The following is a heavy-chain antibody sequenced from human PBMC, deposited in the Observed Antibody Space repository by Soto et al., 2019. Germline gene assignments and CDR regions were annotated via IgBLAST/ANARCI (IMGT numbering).Heavy chain of an antibody. CDR2: INPSGGST. V-gene: IGHV1-46*01. D-gene: IGHD3-16*02. CDR3: VRDISDFWGSYRHVDY. CDR1: GYTFTSYY. J-gene: IGHJ4*02. Sequence: QVQLVQSGAEVKKPGASVKVSCKASGYTFTSYYMHWVRQAPGQGLEWMGIINPSGGSTSYAQKFQGRVTMTRDTSTSTVYMELSSLRSEDTAVYYCVRDISDFWGSYRHVDYWGQGTLVTVSS.